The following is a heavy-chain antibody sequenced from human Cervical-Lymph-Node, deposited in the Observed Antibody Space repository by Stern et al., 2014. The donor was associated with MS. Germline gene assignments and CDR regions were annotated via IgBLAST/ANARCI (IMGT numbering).Heavy chain of an antibody. CDR1: GLIFSDYS. J-gene: IGHJ6*02. CDR2: ISSDSSSI. Sequence: EVQLVESGGGLVQPGGSLRLSCAASGLIFSDYSMIWVRQAPGKGLEWVSYISSDSSSIEYADSVKGRFTVSRDNAKKSLYLQMNSLRDEDTAVYYCAIVGTYKGLDVWGQGTTVIVSS. D-gene: IGHD1-7*01. CDR3: AIVGTYKGLDV. V-gene: IGHV3-48*02.